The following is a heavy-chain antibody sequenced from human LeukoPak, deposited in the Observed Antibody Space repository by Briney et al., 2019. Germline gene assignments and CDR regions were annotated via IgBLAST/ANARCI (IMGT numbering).Heavy chain of an antibody. J-gene: IGHJ4*02. CDR1: GFTFSSYS. CDR3: AKIDWNYGGSFDY. CDR2: ISSSSSYI. V-gene: IGHV3-21*01. Sequence: GGSLRLSCAASGFTFSSYSMNWVRQAPGKGLEWVSSISSSSSYIYYADSVKGRFTISRDNSRNTLYLQMNSLRAEDTAVYLCAKIDWNYGGSFDYWGQGTLVTVSS. D-gene: IGHD1-7*01.